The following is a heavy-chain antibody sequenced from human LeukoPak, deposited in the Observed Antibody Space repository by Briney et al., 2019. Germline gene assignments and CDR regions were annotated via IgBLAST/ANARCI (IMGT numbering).Heavy chain of an antibody. CDR1: RFTFGNNA. V-gene: IGHV3-30-3*01. CDR3: ARDYSTPGSLDY. D-gene: IGHD2-15*01. J-gene: IGHJ4*02. Sequence: GRSLRLSCAASRFTFGNNAMHWVRQTPGKGLEWVSVISSDGSSKFYADSVKGRFTISRDNSKNTLYLQMNSLRTEDTAVYYCARDYSTPGSLDYWGQGTLVTVSS. CDR2: ISSDGSSK.